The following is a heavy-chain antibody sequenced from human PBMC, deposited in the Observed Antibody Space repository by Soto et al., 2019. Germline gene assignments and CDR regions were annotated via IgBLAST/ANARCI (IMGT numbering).Heavy chain of an antibody. Sequence: TLSLTCVVSGGPFSGDDLYWSWIRHLPGKGLEWIANVYHTGTTYYNPSLKSRVSMSVDTSQNRFSLILASVTAADTAVYYCARALVTDYNSRDYHYYFAMDVWGQGTSVTVSS. D-gene: IGHD3-22*01. CDR2: VYHTGTT. CDR3: ARALVTDYNSRDYHYYFAMDV. J-gene: IGHJ6*02. CDR1: GGPFSGDDLY. V-gene: IGHV4-31*02.